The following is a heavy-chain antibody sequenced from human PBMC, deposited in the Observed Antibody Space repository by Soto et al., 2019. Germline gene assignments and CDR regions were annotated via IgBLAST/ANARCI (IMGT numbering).Heavy chain of an antibody. CDR1: GFTFSSSI. D-gene: IGHD3-10*02. V-gene: IGHV3-23*01. J-gene: IGHJ4*02. Sequence: GGSLRLSCAGSGFTFSSSIMSWVRQAPGKGLEWVSTFGGTSGNTYYADSVKGRFTISRDNSKNTLYLQMNSLRAEDTAVYYMATRVLNFFAYWAQGPRLPVS. CDR2: FGGTSGNT. CDR3: ATRVLNFFAY.